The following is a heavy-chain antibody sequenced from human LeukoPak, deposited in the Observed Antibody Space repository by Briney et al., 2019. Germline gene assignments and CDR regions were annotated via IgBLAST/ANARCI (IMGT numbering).Heavy chain of an antibody. V-gene: IGHV4-34*01. CDR3: ARGSGIAAALPFDY. Sequence: PSETLSLTCAVYGGSFSGYYWSWIRQPPGKGLEWIGEINHSGSTNYSPSLKSRVTISVDTSKNQFSLKLSSVTAADTAVYYCARGSGIAAALPFDYWGQGTLVTVSS. D-gene: IGHD6-13*01. J-gene: IGHJ4*02. CDR2: INHSGST. CDR1: GGSFSGYY.